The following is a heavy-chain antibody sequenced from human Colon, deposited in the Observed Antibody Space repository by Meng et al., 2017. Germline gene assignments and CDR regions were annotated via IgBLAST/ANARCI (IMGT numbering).Heavy chain of an antibody. V-gene: IGHV3-23*01. D-gene: IGHD3-16*01. CDR1: GFTFSSYD. Sequence: EVQLLESGGGLVLHGRSLILSCLAAGFTFSSYDMSWVRQAPGKGLEWVSTISGSGGSTYYADSVKGQFTISRDNSKNTLYLQMNSLRAEDTAVYYCAKIIYTTGGPLDYWGQGALVTVSS. CDR2: ISGSGGST. CDR3: AKIIYTTGGPLDY. J-gene: IGHJ4*02.